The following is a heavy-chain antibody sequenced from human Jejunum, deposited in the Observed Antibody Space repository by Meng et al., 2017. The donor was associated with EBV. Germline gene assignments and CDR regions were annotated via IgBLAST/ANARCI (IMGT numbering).Heavy chain of an antibody. CDR3: ARYGSGSSALDP. V-gene: IGHV1-18*04. Sequence: QLGQSGTEVKKSGASVKVSCKASGYTFTMYGISWVRQAPGQGLEWMGWISASNGDTNYAQKFQGRFTMYTETSTNTAYMELGSLRSDDTAVYYCARYGSGSSALDPWGQGTLVTVSS. J-gene: IGHJ5*02. CDR1: GYTFTMYG. CDR2: ISASNGDT. D-gene: IGHD3-10*01.